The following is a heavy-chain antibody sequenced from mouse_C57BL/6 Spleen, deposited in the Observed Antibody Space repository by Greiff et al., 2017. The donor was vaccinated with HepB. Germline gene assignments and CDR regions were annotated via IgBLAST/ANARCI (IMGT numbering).Heavy chain of an antibody. CDR3: ARSLLLLRYAMDY. V-gene: IGHV1-80*01. CDR2: IYPGDGDT. J-gene: IGHJ4*01. D-gene: IGHD1-1*01. CDR1: GYAFSSYW. Sequence: VQLQQSGAELVKPGASVKISCKASGYAFSSYWMNWVKQRPGKGLEWIGQIYPGDGDTNYNGKFKGKATLTADKSSSTAYMQLSSLTSEDSAVYFCARSLLLLRYAMDYWGQGTSVTVSS.